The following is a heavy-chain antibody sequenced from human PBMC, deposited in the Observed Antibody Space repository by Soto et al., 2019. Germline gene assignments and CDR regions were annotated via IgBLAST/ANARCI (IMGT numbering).Heavy chain of an antibody. CDR3: AKHQAGYHKPPDY. J-gene: IGHJ4*02. D-gene: IGHD3-9*01. V-gene: IGHV3-23*01. Sequence: EVQLLESGGGLVQPGGSLRLSCAASEFTFSSHTMSWVRQAPGKGLEWVSAISAGGSTTKYADSVKGRFTISRDNSKNTLYMQMDSLRAEDTAVYYCAKHQAGYHKPPDYWGQGTLVTVSS. CDR1: EFTFSSHT. CDR2: ISAGGSTT.